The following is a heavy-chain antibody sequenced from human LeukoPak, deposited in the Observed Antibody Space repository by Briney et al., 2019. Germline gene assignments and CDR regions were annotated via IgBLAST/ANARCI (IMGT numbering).Heavy chain of an antibody. CDR2: INPNTGGT. Sequence: ASVKVSCKASGYTFTGYFVHWVRQAPGQGLQWMGWINPNTGGTNYAQKFQGRVTMTRDTSISTAYMELSRLRSDDTAVYYCARVSLGGHDIWGQGTMVTVSS. J-gene: IGHJ3*02. D-gene: IGHD2-15*01. CDR1: GYTFTGYF. V-gene: IGHV1-2*02. CDR3: ARVSLGGHDI.